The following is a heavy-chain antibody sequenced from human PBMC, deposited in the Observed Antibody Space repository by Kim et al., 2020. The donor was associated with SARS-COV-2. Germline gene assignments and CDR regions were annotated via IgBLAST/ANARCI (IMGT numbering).Heavy chain of an antibody. J-gene: IGHJ4*02. CDR1: GFTFSSSS. V-gene: IGHV3-23*01. D-gene: IGHD2-15*01. CDR3: AKDRRGPLAATWYFDY. CDR2: IVSGGDIT. Sequence: GGSLRLSCASSGFTFSSSSMAWVRQAPGKGLEWVSSIVSGGDITYYADSVKGRFTISRDNSESTLYLQMDSLRAGDTALYYCAKDRRGPLAATWYFDYWGQRTLVTVSS.